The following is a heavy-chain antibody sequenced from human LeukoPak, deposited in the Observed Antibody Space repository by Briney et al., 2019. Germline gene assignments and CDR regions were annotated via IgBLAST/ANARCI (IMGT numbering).Heavy chain of an antibody. J-gene: IGHJ6*02. V-gene: IGHV1-24*01. Sequence: ASVTVSCKVSGYTLTVLSMHWVRQGPGQGLEWVGGFDPEDGETIYAQKFQGRVTMTEDTSTDTAYMELSSLRSEDTAVYYCATPPQMDVWGQGTTVTVSS. CDR1: GYTLTVLS. CDR2: FDPEDGET. D-gene: IGHD1-14*01. CDR3: ATPPQMDV.